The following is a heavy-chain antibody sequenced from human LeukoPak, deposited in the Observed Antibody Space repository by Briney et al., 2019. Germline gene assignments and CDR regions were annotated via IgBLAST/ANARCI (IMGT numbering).Heavy chain of an antibody. V-gene: IGHV4-59*01. D-gene: IGHD6-6*01. CDR2: IYYSGST. CDR3: ATPSSIAARGAFDI. Sequence: SETLSLTCTVSGGSISSYYWSWIRQPPGKGLEWIGYIYYSGSTNYNPSLKSRVTISVDTSKNQFSLKLSSVTAADTAVYYCATPSSIAARGAFDIWGQGTMVTVSS. J-gene: IGHJ3*02. CDR1: GGSISSYY.